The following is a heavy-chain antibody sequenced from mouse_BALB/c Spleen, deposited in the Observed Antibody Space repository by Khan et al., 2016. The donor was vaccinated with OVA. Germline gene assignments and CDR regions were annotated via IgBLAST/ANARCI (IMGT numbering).Heavy chain of an antibody. J-gene: IGHJ4*01. D-gene: IGHD2-3*01. CDR2: ISYSGST. V-gene: IGHV3-2*02. CDR1: GYSITSYYV. Sequence: EVQLQESGPGLVKPSQSLSLTCIATGYSITSYYVRYLILQSPGNKLEWMCFISYSGSTNYNPTLKSRIPITRDTSKNQFFMQLNSLTTEDTATYYCAGDGYRYDYAMDYWGQGTSVTVSS. CDR3: AGDGYRYDYAMDY.